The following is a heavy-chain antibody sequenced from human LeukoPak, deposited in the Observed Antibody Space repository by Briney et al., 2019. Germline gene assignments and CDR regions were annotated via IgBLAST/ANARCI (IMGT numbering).Heavy chain of an antibody. Sequence: PSETLSLTCTVSGGSISSYYWSWIRQSPGKGLECIGYIHYTGSTNYNPSLKSRVTISVETSKNQFSLKLKSVTAADAAVYYCARGGYYGSGNDFRFDPWGQGTLVTVSS. CDR3: ARGGYYGSGNDFRFDP. V-gene: IGHV4-59*01. CDR2: IHYTGST. J-gene: IGHJ5*02. D-gene: IGHD3-10*01. CDR1: GGSISSYY.